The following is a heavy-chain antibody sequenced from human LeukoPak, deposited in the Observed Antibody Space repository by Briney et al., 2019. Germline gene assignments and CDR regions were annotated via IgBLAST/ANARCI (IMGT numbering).Heavy chain of an antibody. J-gene: IGHJ4*02. Sequence: QPGGSLRLSCATSGFTFSSYAMSWVRQAPGKGLEWVSVIYSGGSTYYADSVKGRFTISRDNSKNTLYLQMNSLRAEDTAVYYCASSRFPYYFDYWGQGTLVTVSS. V-gene: IGHV3-23*03. D-gene: IGHD3-10*01. CDR1: GFTFSSYA. CDR2: IYSGGST. CDR3: ASSRFPYYFDY.